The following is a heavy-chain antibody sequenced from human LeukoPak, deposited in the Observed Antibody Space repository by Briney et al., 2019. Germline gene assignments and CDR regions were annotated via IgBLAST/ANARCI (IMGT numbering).Heavy chain of an antibody. D-gene: IGHD5-18*01. CDR2: ISSTSYI. CDR3: ARDTAMVKFDP. CDR1: GFTFTAYT. Sequence: GGSLRLSCAASGFTFTAYTINRVRQAPGKGLEWVSSISSTSYIYYADSLKGRFTISRDNAKNSVYLQMNSLRAEDTAVYYCARDTAMVKFDPWGQGTLVTVSS. V-gene: IGHV3-21*01. J-gene: IGHJ5*02.